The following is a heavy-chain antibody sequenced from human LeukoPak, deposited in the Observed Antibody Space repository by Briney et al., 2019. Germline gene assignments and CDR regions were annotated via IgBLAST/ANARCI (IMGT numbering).Heavy chain of an antibody. CDR2: TYYSGST. Sequence: PSETLSLTCTVAGGSISSYYWSWIRQPPGKGLEWIGYTYYSGSTNYKPSLKSRVNISLDTSKNQFSLKLSSVTAADTAVYYCASTAYYFDSSGYYSDAFDIWGQGTMVTVSS. CDR1: GGSISSYY. CDR3: ASTAYYFDSSGYYSDAFDI. D-gene: IGHD3-22*01. V-gene: IGHV4-59*01. J-gene: IGHJ3*02.